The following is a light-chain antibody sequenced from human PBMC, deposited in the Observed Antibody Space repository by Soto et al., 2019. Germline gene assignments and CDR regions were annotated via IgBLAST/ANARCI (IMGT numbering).Light chain of an antibody. CDR1: IIGSKS. CDR2: GDR. CDR3: QVWDSSSGHYV. J-gene: IGLJ1*01. V-gene: IGLV3-21*02. Sequence: SYALTQPPSVSVAPGQTARITCGGDIIGSKSVHWYQQKPRQAPVLVAYGDRDRPSAIPERFSGSNSGNTATLTISRVEAGDDADYYCQVWDSSSGHYVFGTGTKGTVL.